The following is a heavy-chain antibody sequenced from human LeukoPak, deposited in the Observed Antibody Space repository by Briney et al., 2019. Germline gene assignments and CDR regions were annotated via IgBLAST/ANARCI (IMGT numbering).Heavy chain of an antibody. Sequence: SETLSLTCTVSAYSISNGYYWGWIRQPPGKGLEWIGSIYHTGSTYYNPSLKSRVTISVDTSKNQFSLKLSSVTAADTAVYYCARERALLNNAFDFWGQGTMVTVSS. CDR1: AYSISNGYY. V-gene: IGHV4-38-2*02. J-gene: IGHJ3*01. CDR2: IYHTGST. D-gene: IGHD2-21*02. CDR3: ARERALLNNAFDF.